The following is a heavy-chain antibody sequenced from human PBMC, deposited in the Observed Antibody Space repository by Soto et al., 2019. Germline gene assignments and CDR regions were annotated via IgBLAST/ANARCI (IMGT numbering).Heavy chain of an antibody. CDR3: AKGSAGSRPYYFDY. V-gene: IGHV3-23*01. D-gene: IGHD6-13*01. CDR1: GFTFDNYA. Sequence: PGGSLRLSCAASGFTFDNYAMSWVRQAPGKGLEWVAAITGTGGSTFHADSVKGRFTISRDNSQNTLFLHMSSLRAEDTAVYYCAKGSAGSRPYYFDYWGQGSLVTVS. CDR2: ITGTGGST. J-gene: IGHJ4*02.